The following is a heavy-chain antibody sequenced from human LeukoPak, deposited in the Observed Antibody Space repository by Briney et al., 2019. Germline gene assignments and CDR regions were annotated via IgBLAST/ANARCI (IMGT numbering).Heavy chain of an antibody. Sequence: ASVKVSCKASGYTFTGYYLHWVRQAPGQGLEWMGWINPNSGCTNYAQKFQGRVTMTRDTSISTAYMELSRLRSADTAVYYCVRDHLVATILPLDYWGQGTLVTVSS. V-gene: IGHV1-2*02. CDR2: INPNSGCT. D-gene: IGHD5-12*01. J-gene: IGHJ4*02. CDR3: VRDHLVATILPLDY. CDR1: GYTFTGYY.